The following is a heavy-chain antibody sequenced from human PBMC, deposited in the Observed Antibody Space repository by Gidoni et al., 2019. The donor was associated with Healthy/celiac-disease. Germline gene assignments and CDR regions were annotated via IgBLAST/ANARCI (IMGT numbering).Heavy chain of an antibody. Sequence: GAGLLKPSETLSLTCAVYGGSFSGYYWSWIRQPPGKGLEWIGEINHSGSTNYNPSLKSRVTISVDTSKNQFSLKLSSVTAADTAVYYCAGSSGYYYSYFDYWGQGTLVTVSS. CDR1: GGSFSGYY. CDR2: INHSGST. D-gene: IGHD3-22*01. CDR3: AGSSGYYYSYFDY. J-gene: IGHJ4*02. V-gene: IGHV4-34*01.